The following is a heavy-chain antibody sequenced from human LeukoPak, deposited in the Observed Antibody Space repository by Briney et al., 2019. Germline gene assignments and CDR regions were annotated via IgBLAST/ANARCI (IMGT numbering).Heavy chain of an antibody. V-gene: IGHV6-1*01. Sequence: SQTLSLTCAISGDSVSSNTATWNWVRQSPSRRLEWLGRTYYRSKWFYEYALSVKSRITINPDTSKNQFPLKLNSVTPEDTAVYYCARDTVAGNYFGYWGQGTLVTVSS. D-gene: IGHD6-19*01. J-gene: IGHJ4*02. CDR1: GDSVSSNTAT. CDR2: TYYRSKWFY. CDR3: ARDTVAGNYFGY.